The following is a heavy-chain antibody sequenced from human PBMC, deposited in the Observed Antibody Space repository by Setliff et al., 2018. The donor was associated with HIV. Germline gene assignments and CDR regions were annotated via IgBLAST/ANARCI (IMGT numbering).Heavy chain of an antibody. J-gene: IGHJ5*02. V-gene: IGHV1-69*13. CDR3: AKDRGRGNWLDP. Sequence: SVKVSCKASGGTFSSYAITWVRQAPGQGPEWMGGIIPIYGTPNYAQRFQGRVTITADESTNTAYMELSSLRSEDTAVYYCAKDRGRGNWLDPWGQGTLVTVSS. CDR2: IIPIYGTP. D-gene: IGHD3-16*01. CDR1: GGTFSSYA.